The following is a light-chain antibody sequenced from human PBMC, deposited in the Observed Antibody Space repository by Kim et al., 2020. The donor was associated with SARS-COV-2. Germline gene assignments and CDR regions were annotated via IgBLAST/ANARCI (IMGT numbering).Light chain of an antibody. CDR1: QSVHIW. CDR2: RAS. V-gene: IGKV1-5*03. Sequence: AAIGDTVTIACQASQSVHIWLAWYQQKPGQVPKLLIHRASDLQSGVSSRFRGGGSGTDFSLAITNVQPSDFATYYCQQYHTHSTFGQGTKVDIK. J-gene: IGKJ1*01. CDR3: QQYHTHST.